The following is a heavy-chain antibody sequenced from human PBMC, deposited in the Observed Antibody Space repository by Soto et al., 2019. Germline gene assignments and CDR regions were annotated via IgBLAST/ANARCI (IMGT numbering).Heavy chain of an antibody. CDR2: IYSSGNT. D-gene: IGHD3-16*01. CDR3: ARVSSPFGY. Sequence: EVQLVETGGSLIQPGGSLRLSCAASGFTFRSNYMSWVRQAPGEGLEWVSIIYSSGNTYYADSVKGRFTMSRDTSNNTVFIHMSSLRAEDTAVYYCARVSSPFGYWGQGTLVTVSS. J-gene: IGHJ4*02. CDR1: GFTFRSNY. V-gene: IGHV3-53*02.